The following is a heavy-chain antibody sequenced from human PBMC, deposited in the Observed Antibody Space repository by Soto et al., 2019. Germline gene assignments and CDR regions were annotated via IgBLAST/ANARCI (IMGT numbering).Heavy chain of an antibody. V-gene: IGHV3-9*01. J-gene: IGHJ1*01. CDR2: INWNSGSI. Sequence: EVQLVESGGGLVQPGRSLRLSCAASGFTFDDYAMHWVRQVPGKGLEWVLGINWNSGSIGYGDSVKGRFDISRDNAKKSLHLQLNSLSAEDTAFNYCVKDERINWYSGHFRHWGEGTLVTVSS. CDR3: VKDERINWYSGHFRH. D-gene: IGHD1-26*01. CDR1: GFTFDDYA.